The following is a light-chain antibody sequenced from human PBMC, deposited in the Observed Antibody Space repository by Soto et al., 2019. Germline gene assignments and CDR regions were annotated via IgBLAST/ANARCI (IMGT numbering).Light chain of an antibody. CDR3: QQYGSSPPIT. Sequence: IVMTQSPATLSVSPGERANLSCRASQSVGTKLAWYQQTPGQAPRLLIYGASNRATGVPARISGSGSGTEFTLTISGLQSEDFAVYFCQQYGSSPPITFGQGTRLEIK. J-gene: IGKJ5*01. V-gene: IGKV3-15*01. CDR1: QSVGTK. CDR2: GAS.